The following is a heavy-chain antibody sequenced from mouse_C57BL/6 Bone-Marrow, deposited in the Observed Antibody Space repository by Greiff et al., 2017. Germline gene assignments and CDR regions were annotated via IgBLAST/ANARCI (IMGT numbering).Heavy chain of an antibody. V-gene: IGHV7-3*01. CDR2: IRNKANGYTT. J-gene: IGHJ2*01. CDR3: ARYVRGYFDY. CDR1: GFTFTDYY. Sequence: EVQRVESGGGLVQPGGSLSLSCAASGFTFTDYYMSWVRQPPGKALEWLGFIRNKANGYTTEYSASVKGRFTISRDNSQSSLYLKMNTLRAEDSATYYYARYVRGYFDYWGQGTTLTVSS.